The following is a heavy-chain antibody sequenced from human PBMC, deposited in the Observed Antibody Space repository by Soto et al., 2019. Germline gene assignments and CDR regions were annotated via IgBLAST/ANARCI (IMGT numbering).Heavy chain of an antibody. J-gene: IGHJ4*02. D-gene: IGHD3-16*02. V-gene: IGHV4-38-2*01. Sequence: SETLSLTCGVSGFSIQTSYFWGWIRQPPGKGLEWIVLISHSGRAISHPSFASRATISLDTTNNAFSLTLKSVTAADTAVYYCARGRSFRLVGVPFASWGQGTLVTVSS. CDR1: GFSIQTSYF. CDR2: ISHSGRA. CDR3: ARGRSFRLVGVPFAS.